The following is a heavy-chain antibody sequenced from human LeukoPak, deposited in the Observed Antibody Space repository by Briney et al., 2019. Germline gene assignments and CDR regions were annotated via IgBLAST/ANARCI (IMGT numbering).Heavy chain of an antibody. V-gene: IGHV3-21*01. D-gene: IGHD1-1*01. CDR2: INPTGKVI. J-gene: IGHJ4*02. Sequence: GGSLRLSCAASGFTFSAYSLTWVRLAPGKGLEWVSSINPTGKVIYYADSVKGRFTISRDNAKNSLYLQMNSLRAEDAAVYFCAKGHTNLDPAGDQGALVIVSS. CDR1: GFTFSAYS. CDR3: AKGHTNLDPA.